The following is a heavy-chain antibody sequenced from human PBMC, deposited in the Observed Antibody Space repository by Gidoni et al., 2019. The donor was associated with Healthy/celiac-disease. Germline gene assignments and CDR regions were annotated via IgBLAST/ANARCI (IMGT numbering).Heavy chain of an antibody. CDR3: ARMVQLERRLGAFDI. CDR1: GGSFSGYY. Sequence: QVQLQQWGAGLLKPSETLSLTCAVYGGSFSGYYWSWIRQPPGKGLEWIGEINHSGSTNYNPSLKSRVTISVDTSKNQFSLKLSSVTAADTAVYYCARMVQLERRLGAFDIWGQGTMVTVSS. D-gene: IGHD1-1*01. V-gene: IGHV4-34*01. J-gene: IGHJ3*02. CDR2: INHSGST.